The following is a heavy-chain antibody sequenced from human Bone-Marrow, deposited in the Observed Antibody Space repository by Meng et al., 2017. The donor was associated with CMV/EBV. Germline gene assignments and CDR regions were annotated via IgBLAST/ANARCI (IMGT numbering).Heavy chain of an antibody. V-gene: IGHV3-74*01. CDR2: INSDGSST. CDR1: GFTFSSYW. Sequence: GESLKISCVASGFTFSSYWMHWVRQAPGKGPVWVSRINSDGSSTSYADSVKGRFTISRDNAKNTLYLQMNSLRAEDTAVYYCARSYCSSTSCSTRWFDPWGQGALVTVSS. D-gene: IGHD2-2*02. CDR3: ARSYCSSTSCSTRWFDP. J-gene: IGHJ5*02.